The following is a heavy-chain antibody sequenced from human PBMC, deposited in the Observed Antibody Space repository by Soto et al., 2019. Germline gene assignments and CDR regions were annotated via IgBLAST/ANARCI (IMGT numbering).Heavy chain of an antibody. V-gene: IGHV3-30*18. CDR1: GFIFGSYG. CDR3: AQVPRYTVTPTDDY. D-gene: IGHD4-17*01. J-gene: IGHJ4*02. Sequence: QVQLVESGGGVVQPGRSLRLSCVASGFIFGSYGMHWVRQAPGEGLGWVAVISYDGTNKYYADSVKGRFTISRDKSKNTPWLQMNSLRAEDTAVYYCAQVPRYTVTPTDDYWGQGTLVTFSS. CDR2: ISYDGTNK.